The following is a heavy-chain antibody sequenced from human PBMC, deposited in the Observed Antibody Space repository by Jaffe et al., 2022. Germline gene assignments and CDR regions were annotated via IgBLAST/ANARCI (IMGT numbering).Heavy chain of an antibody. J-gene: IGHJ6*03. D-gene: IGHD3-9*01. Sequence: QVQLQESGPGLVKPSQTLSLTCTVSGGSISSGSYYWSWIRQPAGKGLEWIGRIYTSGSTNYNPSLKSRVTISVDTSKNQFSLKLSSVTAADTAVYYCARGAYYDILTGYLRYYYYYMDVWGKGTTVTVSS. V-gene: IGHV4-61*02. CDR2: IYTSGST. CDR1: GGSISSGSYY. CDR3: ARGAYYDILTGYLRYYYYYMDV.